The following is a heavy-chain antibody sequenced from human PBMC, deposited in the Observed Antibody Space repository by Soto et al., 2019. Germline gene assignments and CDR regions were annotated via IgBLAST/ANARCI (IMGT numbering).Heavy chain of an antibody. J-gene: IGHJ4*02. CDR3: ARVRGYSYGYGLFDY. Sequence: PSETLSLTCTVSGGSISSGSYYWSWIRQPPGKGLEWIGYIYYSGSTNYNPSLKSRVTISVDTSKNQFSLKLSSVTAADTAVYYCARVRGYSYGYGLFDYWGQRTLVTVSS. CDR2: IYYSGST. V-gene: IGHV4-61*01. D-gene: IGHD5-18*01. CDR1: GGSISSGSYY.